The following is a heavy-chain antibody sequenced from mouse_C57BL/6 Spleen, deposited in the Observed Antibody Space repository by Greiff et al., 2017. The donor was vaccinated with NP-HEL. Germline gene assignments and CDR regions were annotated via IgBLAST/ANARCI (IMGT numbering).Heavy chain of an antibody. Sequence: VHLVESGPGLVQPSQSLSITCTVSGFSLTSYGVHWVRQSPGKGLEWLGVIWSGGSTDYNAAFISRLSISKDNSKSQVFFKMNSLQADDTAIYYCARITTVVAKNYYAMDYWGQGTSVTVSS. D-gene: IGHD1-1*01. J-gene: IGHJ4*01. CDR1: GFSLTSYG. CDR2: IWSGGST. V-gene: IGHV2-2*01. CDR3: ARITTVVAKNYYAMDY.